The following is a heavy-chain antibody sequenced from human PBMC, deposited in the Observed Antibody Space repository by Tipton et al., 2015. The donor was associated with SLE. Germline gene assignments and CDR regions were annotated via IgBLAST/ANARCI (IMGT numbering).Heavy chain of an antibody. Sequence: QVQLVQSGAEVKNPGASVKVSCKASGYIFTTCGISWVRQAPGQGLEWMGWISAYNGNTDYAQKFQGRVTMTTDTSTSTAYMELRSLRSDDTAVYYCALGYSSSWPPGEFDYWGQGTLVTVSS. V-gene: IGHV1-18*01. J-gene: IGHJ4*02. CDR1: GYIFTTCG. D-gene: IGHD6-13*01. CDR3: ALGYSSSWPPGEFDY. CDR2: ISAYNGNT.